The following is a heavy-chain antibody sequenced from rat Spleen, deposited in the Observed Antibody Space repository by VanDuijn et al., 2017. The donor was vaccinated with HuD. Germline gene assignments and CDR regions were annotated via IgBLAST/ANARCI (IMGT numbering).Heavy chain of an antibody. CDR2: IRFDGIST. V-gene: IGHV5-29*01. Sequence: EVQLVESGGGLVQPGRSLKLSCAASGFTFSDYYMAWVRQAPTKGLEWVATIRFDGISTYYRDSVKGRFTISRDNAESTLYLQMNSLRSEDTATYYCTRGSWDDGSYYFDYWGQGVMVTVSS. D-gene: IGHD1-12*02. CDR3: TRGSWDDGSYYFDY. J-gene: IGHJ2*01. CDR1: GFTFSDYY.